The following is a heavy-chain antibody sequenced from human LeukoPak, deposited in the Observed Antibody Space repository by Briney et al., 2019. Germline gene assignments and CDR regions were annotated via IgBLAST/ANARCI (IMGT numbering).Heavy chain of an antibody. CDR1: GYTLTELS. J-gene: IGHJ6*02. CDR3: ARDQALWFGELLSPFRYYYGMDV. V-gene: IGHV1-69*13. Sequence: GASVKVSCKVSGYTLTELSMHWVRQAPGQGLEWMGGIIPIFGTANYAQKFQGRVTITADESTSTAYMELSSLRSEDTAVYCCARDQALWFGELLSPFRYYYGMDVWGQGTTVTVSS. CDR2: IIPIFGTA. D-gene: IGHD3-10*01.